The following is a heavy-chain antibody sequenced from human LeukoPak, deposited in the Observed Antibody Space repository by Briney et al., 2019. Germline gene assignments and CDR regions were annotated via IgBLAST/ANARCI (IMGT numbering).Heavy chain of an antibody. V-gene: IGHV3-11*01. CDR1: GFTFSDYY. D-gene: IGHD3-22*01. CDR2: ISSSGSTI. Sequence: VGSLRLSCAASGFTFSDYYMSWIRQAPGKGLEWFSYISSSGSTIYYADSVKGRFTISRDNAKNSLYLQMNSLRAEDTAVYYCARDNYYDSSGYSIWGQGTMVTVSS. CDR3: ARDNYYDSSGYSI. J-gene: IGHJ3*02.